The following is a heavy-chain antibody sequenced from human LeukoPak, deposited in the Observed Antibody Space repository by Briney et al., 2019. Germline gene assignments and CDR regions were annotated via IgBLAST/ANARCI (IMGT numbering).Heavy chain of an antibody. V-gene: IGHV3-7*01. D-gene: IGHD1-26*01. J-gene: IGHJ4*02. Sequence: AGGSLRLSCAASGFTFSSYWMSWVRQAPGKGLEWVANIKQGGSEKYYVDSVKGRFTISRDNAKNSLYLQMNSLRAEDTAVYYCVRALVGATYGDYYFDYWGQGTLVTVSS. CDR2: IKQGGSEK. CDR3: VRALVGATYGDYYFDY. CDR1: GFTFSSYW.